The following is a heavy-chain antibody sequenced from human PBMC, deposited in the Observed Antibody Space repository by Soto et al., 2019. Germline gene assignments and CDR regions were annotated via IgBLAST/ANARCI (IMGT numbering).Heavy chain of an antibody. CDR1: GFTFSSYG. J-gene: IGHJ5*02. V-gene: IGHV3-30*18. CDR3: AKDWIADRPRSPNRFDP. Sequence: QVQLVESGGGVVQPGRSLRLSCAASGFTFSSYGMHWVRQAPGKGLEWVAVISYDGSNKYYADSVKGRFTISRDNSKNTLYLQMNSQRAEDTAVYYGAKDWIADRPRSPNRFDPWGQGTLVTVSS. D-gene: IGHD6-6*01. CDR2: ISYDGSNK.